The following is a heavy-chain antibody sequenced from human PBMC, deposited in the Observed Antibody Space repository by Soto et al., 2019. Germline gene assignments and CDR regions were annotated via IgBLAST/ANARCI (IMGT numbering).Heavy chain of an antibody. CDR3: ARDRGYYDFWSGYLSSVSNLENYGMDV. Sequence: ASVKVSCKASGYTFTSYYMHWVRQAPGQGLEWMGIINPSGGSTSYAQKFQGRVTMTRDTSTSTVYMEPSSLRSEDTAVYYCARDRGYYDFWSGYLSSVSNLENYGMDVWGQGTTVTVSS. CDR2: INPSGGST. V-gene: IGHV1-46*01. J-gene: IGHJ6*02. CDR1: GYTFTSYY. D-gene: IGHD3-3*01.